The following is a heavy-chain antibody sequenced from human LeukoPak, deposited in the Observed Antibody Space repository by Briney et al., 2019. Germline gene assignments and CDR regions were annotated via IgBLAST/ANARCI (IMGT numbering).Heavy chain of an antibody. V-gene: IGHV4-59*01. CDR3: ARESPPGAAGPIEY. CDR2: IYSSGST. Sequence: PSDTLSLTCTVACGSISSYYWTWIRQPPGEGLEWIGYIYSSGSTHYNPYLKCRVTIPVDASKNQFSLKLSSVTAADTAVYYCARESPPGAAGPIEYWGQGNLVTVSS. J-gene: IGHJ4*02. CDR1: CGSISSYY. D-gene: IGHD6-13*01.